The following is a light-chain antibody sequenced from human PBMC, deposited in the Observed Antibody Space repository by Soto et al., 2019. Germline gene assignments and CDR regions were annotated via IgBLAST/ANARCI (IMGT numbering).Light chain of an antibody. CDR3: QQFNNWPQT. CDR2: DAR. CDR1: QSVRTN. V-gene: IGKV3-15*01. Sequence: EVVMKQSPATLSVSPGERATLSCRASQSVRTNLAWYQQKPGQAPRLLIYDARTRPSGIPARFSASGSGTEFTLTINSLQSEDFAVYYCQQFNNWPQTFGQGTKVDI. J-gene: IGKJ1*01.